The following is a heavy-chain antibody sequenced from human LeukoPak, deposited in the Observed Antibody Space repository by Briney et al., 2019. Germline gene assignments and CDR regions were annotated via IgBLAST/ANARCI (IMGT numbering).Heavy chain of an antibody. Sequence: GGSLRLSCEASGCSFSFYDMNWIRQAPGKGLEWVSSITGSGTYTYYADSVQGRFAISRDNSENTLYLQMHSLRAEATAVYYCKKSLGGTFNDYDYWGQGTLVTVSS. CDR2: ITGSGTYT. D-gene: IGHD4-11*01. CDR1: GCSFSFYD. V-gene: IGHV3-23*01. J-gene: IGHJ4*02. CDR3: KKSLGGTFNDYDY.